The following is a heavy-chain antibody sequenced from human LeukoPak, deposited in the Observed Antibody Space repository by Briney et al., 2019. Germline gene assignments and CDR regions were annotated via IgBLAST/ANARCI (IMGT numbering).Heavy chain of an antibody. Sequence: GRSLRLSCAASGFTFSSYGMHWVRQAPGKGLEWVAVIRYDGSNKYYADSVKGRFTISRDNSKNTLYLQMNSLRAEDTAVYYCARGGTYCSGGSCYSLDYWGQGTLVTVSS. J-gene: IGHJ4*02. V-gene: IGHV3-33*01. D-gene: IGHD2-15*01. CDR3: ARGGTYCSGGSCYSLDY. CDR2: IRYDGSNK. CDR1: GFTFSSYG.